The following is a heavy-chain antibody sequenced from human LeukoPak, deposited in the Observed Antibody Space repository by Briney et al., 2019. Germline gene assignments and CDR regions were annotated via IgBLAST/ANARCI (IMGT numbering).Heavy chain of an antibody. D-gene: IGHD1-26*01. J-gene: IGHJ5*02. V-gene: IGHV4-39*01. CDR2: IYYSGST. CDR1: GGSISSSSYY. Sequence: SETLSLTCTVSGGSISSSSYYWGWIRQPPGKGLEWIGSIYYSGSTYYNPSLKSRVTISVDTSKNQFSLKLSSVTAADTAVYYCARQGVGAPPNWFDPWGQGTLVTVSS. CDR3: ARQGVGAPPNWFDP.